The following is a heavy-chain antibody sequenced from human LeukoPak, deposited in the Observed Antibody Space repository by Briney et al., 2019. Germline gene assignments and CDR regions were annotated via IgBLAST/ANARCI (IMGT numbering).Heavy chain of an antibody. D-gene: IGHD4-17*01. Sequence: PSETLSLTCAVYGGSFSGYYWSWIRQPPGKGLEWIGEINHSGSTNYNPSLKSRVAMSIDTPNNQFSLKLSSVTAADTAVFYCARGQAYGDSPSPFDYWGQGTLVTVSS. CDR2: INHSGST. CDR1: GGSFSGYY. CDR3: ARGQAYGDSPSPFDY. J-gene: IGHJ4*02. V-gene: IGHV4-34*01.